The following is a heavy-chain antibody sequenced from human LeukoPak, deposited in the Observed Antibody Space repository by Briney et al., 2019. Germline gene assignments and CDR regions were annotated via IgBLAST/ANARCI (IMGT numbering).Heavy chain of an antibody. CDR3: ARVKVITFGGVIVWHAFDI. CDR2: FNWNGGST. V-gene: IGHV3-20*03. J-gene: IGHJ3*02. CDR1: GFTFNNYW. D-gene: IGHD3-16*02. Sequence: GGSLTLPLAASGFTFNNYWMSWVRPAPGKGLDWVSGFNWNGGSTGYADSVKGRFTISRDNAKNSLYLQMNSLRAEDTALYYCARVKVITFGGVIVWHAFDIWGQGTMVTVSS.